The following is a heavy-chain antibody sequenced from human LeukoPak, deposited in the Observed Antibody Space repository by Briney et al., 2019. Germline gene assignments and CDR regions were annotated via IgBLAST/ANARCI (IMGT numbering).Heavy chain of an antibody. CDR3: ARRYCSGGSCFDP. CDR1: GYSFTSYW. Sequence: GESPKISCKGSGYSFTSYWIGWVRQMPGRGLEWMGIIYPGDSDTRYSPSFQGQVTISADKSISTAYLQWSSLKASDTAMYYCARRYCSGGSCFDPWGQGTLVTVSS. V-gene: IGHV5-51*01. J-gene: IGHJ5*02. CDR2: IYPGDSDT. D-gene: IGHD2-15*01.